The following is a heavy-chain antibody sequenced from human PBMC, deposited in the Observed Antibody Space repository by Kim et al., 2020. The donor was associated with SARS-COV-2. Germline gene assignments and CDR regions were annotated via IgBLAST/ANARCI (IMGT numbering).Heavy chain of an antibody. CDR3: ARSGLLYDFWSGYFHAYWFDP. CDR1: GGSFSGYY. Sequence: SETLSLTCAVYGGSFSGYYWSWIRQPPGKGLEWIGEINHSGSTNYNPSLKSRVTISVDTSKNQFSLKLSSVTAADTAVYYCARSGLLYDFWSGYFHAYWFDPWGQGTLVTVSS. CDR2: INHSGST. J-gene: IGHJ5*02. V-gene: IGHV4-34*01. D-gene: IGHD3-3*01.